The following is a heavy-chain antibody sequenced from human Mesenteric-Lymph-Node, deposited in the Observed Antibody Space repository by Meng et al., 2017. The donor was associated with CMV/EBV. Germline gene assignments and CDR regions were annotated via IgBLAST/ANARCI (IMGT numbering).Heavy chain of an antibody. J-gene: IGHJ6*02. Sequence: GESLKISCAASGFTFSSYSMNWVRQAPGKGLEWVSSISSSSSYIYYADSVKGRFTISRDNAKNSLYLQMNSLRAEDTAVYYCVRDLRKTVTTFVVENYYGMDVWGQGTTVTVSS. CDR3: VRDLRKTVTTFVVENYYGMDV. CDR1: GFTFSSYS. CDR2: ISSSSSYI. D-gene: IGHD4-11*01. V-gene: IGHV3-21*01.